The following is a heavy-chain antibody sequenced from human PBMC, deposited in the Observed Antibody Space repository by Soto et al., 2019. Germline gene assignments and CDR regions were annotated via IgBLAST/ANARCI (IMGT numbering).Heavy chain of an antibody. J-gene: IGHJ6*02. D-gene: IGHD1-26*01. Sequence: GESLKISCKGSGYSFTSYWISWVRQMPWKGLEWMGRIDPSDSYTNYSPSFQGHVTISADKSISTAYLQWSSLKASDTAMYYCARIVGATNYYYYGMDVWGQGTTVTVSS. CDR2: IDPSDSYT. CDR1: GYSFTSYW. V-gene: IGHV5-10-1*01. CDR3: ARIVGATNYYYYGMDV.